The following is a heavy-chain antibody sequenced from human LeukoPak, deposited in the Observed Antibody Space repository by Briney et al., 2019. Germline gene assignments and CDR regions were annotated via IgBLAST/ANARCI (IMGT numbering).Heavy chain of an antibody. CDR1: GYTFTGYY. D-gene: IGHD3-22*01. V-gene: IGHV1-2*02. CDR3: ARGTYYYDSSGYYGLDAFDI. Sequence: GASVKVSCKAAGYTFTGYYMHWVRQAPGQGLEWMGWISPNSGGTNYAQKFQGRVTLTRDTSISTAYMELSSLRSEDTAVYYCARGTYYYDSSGYYGLDAFDIWGQGTMVTVS. CDR2: ISPNSGGT. J-gene: IGHJ3*02.